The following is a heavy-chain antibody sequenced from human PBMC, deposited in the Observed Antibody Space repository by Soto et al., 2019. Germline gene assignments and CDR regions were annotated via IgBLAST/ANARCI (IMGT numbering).Heavy chain of an antibody. CDR3: ARDFPSSSSDL. CDR2: FIPIFSIA. J-gene: IGHJ5*02. Sequence: QGQLVQAGAEVKKPGSSVKVSCKAAGGTFSSYAITWVRQAPGQGREWMGGFIPIFSIANYAQKFQGRVTINADESLTTAYMDLSSLRSADTALYYCARDFPSSSSDLWGQGTLVTVSS. V-gene: IGHV1-69*01. CDR1: GGTFSSYA.